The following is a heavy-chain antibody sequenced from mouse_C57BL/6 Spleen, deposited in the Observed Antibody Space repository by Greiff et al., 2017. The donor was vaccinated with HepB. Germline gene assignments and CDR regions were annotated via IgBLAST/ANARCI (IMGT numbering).Heavy chain of an antibody. CDR1: GYTFTDYE. Sequence: QVHVKQSGAELVRPGASVTLSCKASGYTFTDYEMHWVKQTPVHGLEWIGAIDPETGGTAYNQKFKGKAILTADKSSSTAYMELRSLTSEDSAVYYCTIGGFAYWGQGTLVTVSA. V-gene: IGHV1-15*01. D-gene: IGHD2-14*01. J-gene: IGHJ3*01. CDR3: TIGGFAY. CDR2: IDPETGGT.